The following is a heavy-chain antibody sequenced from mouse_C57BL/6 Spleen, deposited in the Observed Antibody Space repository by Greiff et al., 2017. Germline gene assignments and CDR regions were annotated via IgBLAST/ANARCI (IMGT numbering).Heavy chain of an antibody. CDR2: IDPETGGT. D-gene: IGHD1-1*01. CDR3: TRGPTTVVAPYAMDY. V-gene: IGHV1-15*01. J-gene: IGHJ4*01. Sequence: QVQLQQSGAELVRPGASVTLSCKASGYTFTDYEMHWVKQTPVHGLEWIGAIDPETGGTAYNQKFKGKAILTADISSSTAYMELRSLTSEDSAVYYCTRGPTTVVAPYAMDYWGQGTSVTVSS. CDR1: GYTFTDYE.